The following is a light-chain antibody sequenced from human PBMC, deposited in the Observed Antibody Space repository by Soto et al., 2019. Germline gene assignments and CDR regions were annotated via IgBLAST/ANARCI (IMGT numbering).Light chain of an antibody. CDR2: GNS. V-gene: IGLV1-40*01. Sequence: QSVLTQPPSVSGAPGQRVTISCTGSSSNIGAGYDVHWYQQLPGTAPKLLIYGNSNRPSGVPDRFSGSKSGTSASLAITGLQAEDEADYYCQSYDSSQEGVFGGGTQLTVL. CDR1: SSNIGAGYD. J-gene: IGLJ2*01. CDR3: QSYDSSQEGV.